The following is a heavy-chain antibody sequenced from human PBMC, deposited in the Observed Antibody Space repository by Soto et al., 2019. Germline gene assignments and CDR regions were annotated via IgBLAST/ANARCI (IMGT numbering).Heavy chain of an antibody. V-gene: IGHV3-13*01. J-gene: IGHJ4*02. Sequence: PGSVKGRFTISRDSLTTSLYLQMNSLRAGDTAVYYCVRDTTGFGYFDSWGQGTLVTVSS. D-gene: IGHD1-1*01. CDR3: VRDTTGFGYFDS.